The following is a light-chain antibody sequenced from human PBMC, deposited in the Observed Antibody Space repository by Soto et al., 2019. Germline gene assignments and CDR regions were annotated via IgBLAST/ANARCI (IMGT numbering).Light chain of an antibody. CDR3: QHFKSFPST. CDR1: QGISTL. J-gene: IGKJ5*01. Sequence: AIQLTQSPSSLSASVGDRVTITCRAIQGISTLLAWDQQKPGKAPKVLIYESSLLQSGVPSRFSGSGSGTDFTLTISSLKPEDFATYYCQHFKSFPSTFGQGTRLEIK. CDR2: ESS. V-gene: IGKV1-13*02.